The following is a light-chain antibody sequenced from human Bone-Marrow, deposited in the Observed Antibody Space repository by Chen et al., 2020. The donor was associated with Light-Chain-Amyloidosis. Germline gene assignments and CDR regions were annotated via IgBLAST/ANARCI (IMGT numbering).Light chain of an antibody. CDR1: NIGSTS. J-gene: IGLJ3*02. Sequence: SSVLTQPPSVSVAPGQTATIARGGNNIGSTSVHWYQQTPGQAPLLVVHDDSDQPSGIPERLSGSNSGNTATLTISRVEAEDETDYYCQVWNRSSDRPVFGGGTKLTVL. V-gene: IGLV3-21*02. CDR2: DDS. CDR3: QVWNRSSDRPV.